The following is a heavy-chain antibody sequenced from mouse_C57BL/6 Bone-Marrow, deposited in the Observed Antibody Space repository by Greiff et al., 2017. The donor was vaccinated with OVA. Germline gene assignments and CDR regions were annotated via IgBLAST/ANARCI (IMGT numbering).Heavy chain of an antibody. V-gene: IGHV5-9-1*02. CDR3: TRGGYGSSYVKDY. CDR1: GFTFSSYA. Sequence: EVQVVESGEGLVKPGGSLKLSCAASGFTFSSYAMSWVRQTPEKRLEWVAYISSGGDYIYYADTVEGRFTISRDNARNTLYLQMSSLKSEDTAMYYCTRGGYGSSYVKDYWGQGTTLTVSS. D-gene: IGHD1-1*01. J-gene: IGHJ2*01. CDR2: ISSGGDYI.